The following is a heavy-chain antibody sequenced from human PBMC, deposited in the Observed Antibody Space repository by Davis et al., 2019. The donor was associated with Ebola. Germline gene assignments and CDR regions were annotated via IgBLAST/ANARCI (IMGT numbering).Heavy chain of an antibody. Sequence: PGGSLRLSCTVSGGAISSYYWNWIRQSPGKGLEWIGWIHYTGTTNYNPSLKSRVTMSVDTSRNQFSLRLISVTAADTALYYCARLPNYGQPMDHWGQGTLVTVSS. J-gene: IGHJ4*02. CDR3: ARLPNYGQPMDH. V-gene: IGHV4-59*01. D-gene: IGHD3-10*01. CDR1: GGAISSYY. CDR2: IHYTGTT.